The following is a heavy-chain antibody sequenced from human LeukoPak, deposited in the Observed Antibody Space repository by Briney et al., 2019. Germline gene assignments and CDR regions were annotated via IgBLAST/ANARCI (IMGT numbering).Heavy chain of an antibody. CDR3: ARGRLRSRQHAFDI. D-gene: IGHD5-12*01. CDR2: INHSGST. J-gene: IGHJ3*02. CDR1: GVSFSGYY. Sequence: SETLSLTCAVYGVSFSGYYWSWIRQPPGKGLEWIGEINHSGSTNYNPSLKSRVTISVDTSKNQFSLKLSSVTAADTAVYYCARGRLRSRQHAFDIWGQGTMVTVSS. V-gene: IGHV4-34*01.